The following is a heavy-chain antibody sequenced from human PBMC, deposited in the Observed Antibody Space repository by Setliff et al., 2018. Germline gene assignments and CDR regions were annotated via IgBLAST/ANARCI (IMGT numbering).Heavy chain of an antibody. CDR1: GGSISSMSFY. CDR3: AKFGPLDLTGDWAFDN. CDR2: INHSGTT. V-gene: IGHV4-39*07. J-gene: IGHJ4*02. D-gene: IGHD7-27*01. Sequence: SETLSLTCTVSGGSISSMSFYWSWIRQPPGKGLEWIGEINHSGTTNYNPSLKSRVTISVDTSKKQFSLKLSSVTAADTAVYYCAKFGPLDLTGDWAFDNWGQGTLVTVSS.